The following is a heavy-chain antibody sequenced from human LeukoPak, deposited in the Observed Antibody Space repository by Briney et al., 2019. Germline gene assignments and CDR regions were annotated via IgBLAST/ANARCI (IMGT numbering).Heavy chain of an antibody. Sequence: SETLSLTCAVYGGSFSAYYWSWIRQPPGKGLEWIGEINHSGSTNYNPSLKSRVTISVDTSKNQFSLKLSSVTAADTAVYYCARGPHTAMGSVDYWGQGTLLTVSS. V-gene: IGHV4-34*01. CDR3: ARGPHTAMGSVDY. CDR1: GGSFSAYY. D-gene: IGHD5-18*01. CDR2: INHSGST. J-gene: IGHJ4*02.